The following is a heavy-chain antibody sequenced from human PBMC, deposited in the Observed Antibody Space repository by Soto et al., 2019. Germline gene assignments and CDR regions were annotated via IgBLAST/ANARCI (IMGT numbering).Heavy chain of an antibody. D-gene: IGHD3-10*01. CDR3: AKDLYYGSGSAFGGAF. CDR1: GFTFSRSG. Sequence: QVQLVESGGGVVQPGRSLRLSCAASGFTFSRSGMHWVRQAPGKGLEWVAVISYDASKEYYGDSVKGRFTISRDNSKNTLYLQMNSLRVEDTAVYYCAKDLYYGSGSAFGGAFWGQGTTVTVSS. CDR2: ISYDASKE. V-gene: IGHV3-30*18. J-gene: IGHJ6*02.